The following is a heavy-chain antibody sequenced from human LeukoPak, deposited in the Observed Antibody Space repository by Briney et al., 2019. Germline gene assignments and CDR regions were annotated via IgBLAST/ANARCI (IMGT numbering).Heavy chain of an antibody. CDR1: GGSINNYY. V-gene: IGHV4-59*01. Sequence: KPSETLSLTCTVSGGSINNYYWSWIRQPPGKGLEWIGYIYYSGSTNYNPSLKGRVTISVDTSKNQFSLKLYSVTAADTAVYYCSRWGHTHDYWGQGTLVTVSS. D-gene: IGHD3-16*01. CDR2: IYYSGST. J-gene: IGHJ4*02. CDR3: SRWGHTHDY.